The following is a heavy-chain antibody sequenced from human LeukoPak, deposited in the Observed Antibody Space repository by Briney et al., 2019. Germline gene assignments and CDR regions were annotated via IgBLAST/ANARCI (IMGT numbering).Heavy chain of an antibody. CDR3: ARDAVPSGRSWFDP. CDR2: LNWNGGGR. CDR1: GFPFEDYG. J-gene: IGHJ5*02. Sequence: PGGSLSLSCTVSGFPFEDYGMNWVRQVPGKEPEWASGLNWNGGGRRYADSVKDRFIISRDNAKGVLYLQLNDLRVEDTDLYYCARDAVPSGRSWFDPWGQGTLVTVSS. V-gene: IGHV3-20*04. D-gene: IGHD4-17*01.